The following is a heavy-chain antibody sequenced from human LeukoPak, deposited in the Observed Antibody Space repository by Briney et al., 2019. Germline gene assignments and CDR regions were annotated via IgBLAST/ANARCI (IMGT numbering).Heavy chain of an antibody. V-gene: IGHV3-48*04. J-gene: IGHJ4*02. Sequence: GGSLRLSCAASGFTFSSYWMHWVRQAPGKGLEWVSYISSSGSTIYYADSVKGRFTISRDNAKNSLYLQMNSLRAEDTAVYYCGYGGATKIDYWGQGTLVTVSS. CDR3: GYGGATKIDY. D-gene: IGHD1-26*01. CDR1: GFTFSSYW. CDR2: ISSSGSTI.